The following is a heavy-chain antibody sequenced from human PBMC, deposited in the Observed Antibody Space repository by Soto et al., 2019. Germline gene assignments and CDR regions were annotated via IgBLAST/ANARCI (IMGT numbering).Heavy chain of an antibody. CDR2: IWYDGSNK. J-gene: IGHJ4*02. V-gene: IGHV3-33*01. CDR3: ASSIN. CDR1: GFPFSSYG. Sequence: GGSLRLSCAASGFPFSSYGMHWVRQAPGKGLDWVAVIWYDGSNKDYAESVKGRFTISRDNSKNTLYLQMNSLRADDTAMYYCASSINWGQGTLVTVSS.